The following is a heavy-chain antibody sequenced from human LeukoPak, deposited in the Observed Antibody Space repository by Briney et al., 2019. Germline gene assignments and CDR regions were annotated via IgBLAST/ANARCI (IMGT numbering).Heavy chain of an antibody. CDR3: ARLGSSDSSGYCGY. V-gene: IGHV5-51*01. D-gene: IGHD3-22*01. CDR1: GSSFTSYW. J-gene: IGHJ4*02. CDR2: IYPGGSDT. Sequence: GASLQISGKGSGSSFTSYWIGWGRPLPGEGLGWMGIIYPGGSDTRYSPSFQGQVTFSADKSISTAYLQWSSLKASDTAMYYCARLGSSDSSGYCGYWGQGTLVTVS.